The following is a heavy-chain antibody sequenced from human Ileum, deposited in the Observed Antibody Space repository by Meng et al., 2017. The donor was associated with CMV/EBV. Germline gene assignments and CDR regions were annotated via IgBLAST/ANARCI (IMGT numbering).Heavy chain of an antibody. CDR2: ISWNSGSI. J-gene: IGHJ4*02. CDR1: GFTFDDYA. Sequence: SLKISCAASGFTFDDYAMHWVRQAPGKGLEWVSGISWNSGSIGYADSVKGRFTISRDNAKNSLYLQMNSLRAEDTALYYCAKDSSMDYWGQGTLVTVSS. D-gene: IGHD6-13*01. CDR3: AKDSSMDY. V-gene: IGHV3-9*01.